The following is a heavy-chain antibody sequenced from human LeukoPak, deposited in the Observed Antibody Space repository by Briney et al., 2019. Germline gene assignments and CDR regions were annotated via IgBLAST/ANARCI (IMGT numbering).Heavy chain of an antibody. Sequence: GGSLRLSCAASGFTFSSNYMSWVRQAPGKGLEWVSVIYSGGSTYYADSVKGRFTISRDNSKNTLYLQMNSLRAEDTAVYYCARDDSTGYYYLDGWGQGTLVTVSS. J-gene: IGHJ4*02. V-gene: IGHV3-53*01. D-gene: IGHD3-22*01. CDR1: GFTFSSNY. CDR3: ARDDSTGYYYLDG. CDR2: IYSGGST.